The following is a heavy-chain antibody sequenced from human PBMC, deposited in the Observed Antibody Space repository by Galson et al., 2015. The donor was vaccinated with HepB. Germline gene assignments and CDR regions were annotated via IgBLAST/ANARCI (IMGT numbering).Heavy chain of an antibody. CDR1: GFTFSSYA. D-gene: IGHD1-7*01. J-gene: IGHJ4*02. V-gene: IGHV3-30*04. CDR2: ISYDGSNK. Sequence: SLRLSCAASGFTFSSYAMHWVRQAPGRGLEWVAVISYDGSNKYYADSVKGRFTISRDNSKNTLYLQMNSLRAEDTAVYYCARVKPELELQDNWGQGTLVTVSS. CDR3: ARVKPELELQDN.